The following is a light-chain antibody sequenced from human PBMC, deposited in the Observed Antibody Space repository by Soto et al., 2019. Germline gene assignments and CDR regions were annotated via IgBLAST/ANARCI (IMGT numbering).Light chain of an antibody. CDR1: QSVSSY. CDR2: DAS. J-gene: IGKJ5*01. V-gene: IGKV3-11*01. CDR3: QQHDILPIT. Sequence: EIVLTQSPGTLSLSPGERATLSCRASQSVSSYLAWYQQKPGQAPRLLIYDASNRATGIPARFSGSGSGTDFTLTISRLEPEDFALYYCQQHDILPITFGQGTRLEIK.